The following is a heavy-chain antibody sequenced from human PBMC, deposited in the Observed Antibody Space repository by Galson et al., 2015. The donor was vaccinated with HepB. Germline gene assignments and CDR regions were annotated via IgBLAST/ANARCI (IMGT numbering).Heavy chain of an antibody. V-gene: IGHV3-23*01. CDR1: GFTFSSYA. D-gene: IGHD3-9*01. CDR2: ISGSGGST. CDR3: AKEGGAYYDILTGYYPFDY. J-gene: IGHJ4*02. Sequence: SLRLSCAASGFTFSSYAMSWVRQAPGKGLEWVSAISGSGGSTYYADSVKGRFTISRDNSKNTLYLQMNSLRAEDTAVYYCAKEGGAYYDILTGYYPFDYWGQGTLVTASS.